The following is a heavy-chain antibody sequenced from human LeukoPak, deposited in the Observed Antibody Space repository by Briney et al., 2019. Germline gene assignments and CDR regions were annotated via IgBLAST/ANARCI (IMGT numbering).Heavy chain of an antibody. CDR3: AGISNSSGYYSEGFDP. CDR2: FDPEDGET. D-gene: IGHD3-22*01. CDR1: GYTLTELS. V-gene: IGHV1-24*01. J-gene: IGHJ5*02. Sequence: ASVKVSCKVSGYTLTELSMHWVRQAPGKGLEWMGGFDPEDGETIYAQKFQGRVTMTEDTSTDTAYMELSSLRSEDTAVYYCAGISNSSGYYSEGFDPWGQGTLVTVSS.